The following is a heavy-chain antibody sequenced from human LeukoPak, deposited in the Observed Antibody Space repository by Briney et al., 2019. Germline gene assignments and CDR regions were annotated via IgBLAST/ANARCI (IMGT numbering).Heavy chain of an antibody. J-gene: IGHJ6*03. CDR1: GFTFSTYS. D-gene: IGHD3-3*01. Sequence: PGGSLRLSCAASGFTFSTYSMSWVRQAPGKGLEWVSTIDVTTGGSYYADSVKGRFTISRDNFQNTLYLQMNSLRAEDTAVYYCARVQKNYDFWSGYASGYYYYMDVWGKGTTVTVPS. CDR2: IDVTTGGS. V-gene: IGHV3-23*01. CDR3: ARVQKNYDFWSGYASGYYYYMDV.